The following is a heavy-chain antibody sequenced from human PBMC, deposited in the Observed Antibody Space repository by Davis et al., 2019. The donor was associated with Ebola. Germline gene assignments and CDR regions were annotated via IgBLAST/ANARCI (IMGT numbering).Heavy chain of an antibody. CDR2: ISGSGGST. CDR3: AAEMTTVTLFYYYGMDV. Sequence: GESLKISCAASGFTFSSYSMNWVRQAPGKGLEWVSAISGSGGSTYYADSVKGRFTISRDNSKNTLYLQMNSLRAEDTAVYYCAAEMTTVTLFYYYGMDVWGQGTTVTVSS. D-gene: IGHD4-17*01. V-gene: IGHV3-23*01. CDR1: GFTFSSYS. J-gene: IGHJ6*02.